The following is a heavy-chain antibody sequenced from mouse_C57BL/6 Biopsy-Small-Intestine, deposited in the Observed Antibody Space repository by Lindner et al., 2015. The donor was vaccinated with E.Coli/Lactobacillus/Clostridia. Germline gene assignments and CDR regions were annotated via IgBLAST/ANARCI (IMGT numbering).Heavy chain of an antibody. CDR3: ARDHDRSAAGTSFDP. V-gene: IGHV1S130*01. CDR1: GYTFIGFN. Sequence: SVKVSCKASGYTFIGFNVHWVRQAPGQGLEWMGRINPNSGDTNYEQKFQGRVTMTRDTSINTAYMELSRLRSDDTAIYYCARDHDRSAAGTSFDPWGQGTLVTVSS. D-gene: IGHD1-1*02. J-gene: IGHJ4*01. CDR2: INPNSGDT.